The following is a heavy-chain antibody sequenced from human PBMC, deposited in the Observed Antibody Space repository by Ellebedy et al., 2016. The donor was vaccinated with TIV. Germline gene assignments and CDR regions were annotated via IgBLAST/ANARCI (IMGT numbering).Heavy chain of an antibody. CDR3: AKGPGYYHDSSGYYANY. V-gene: IGHV3-23*01. CDR2: ISGSGGST. D-gene: IGHD3-22*01. CDR1: GFTFSSYA. Sequence: GESLKISCAASGFTFSSYAMCWVRQAPGKGLEWVSTISGSGGSTYYADSVKGRFTISRDNSRNTLYLQMNSLRAEDTAVYYCAKGPGYYHDSSGYYANYWGQGTLVTVSS. J-gene: IGHJ4*02.